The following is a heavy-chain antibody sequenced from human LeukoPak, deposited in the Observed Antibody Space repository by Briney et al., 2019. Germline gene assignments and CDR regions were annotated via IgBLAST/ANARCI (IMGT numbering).Heavy chain of an antibody. CDR2: IYYRVTS. Sequence: SETLSLTCTVSGDSISTYYWSWIRQPPGKGLEWIGYIYYRVTSDYNPSLKSRVTMSVDMSTRQISLKLSSVTAADTAVYYCAGAVGGDGSGSLWGPGTLVTVSS. CDR1: GDSISTYY. V-gene: IGHV4-59*01. CDR3: AGAVGGDGSGSL. J-gene: IGHJ4*02. D-gene: IGHD3-10*01.